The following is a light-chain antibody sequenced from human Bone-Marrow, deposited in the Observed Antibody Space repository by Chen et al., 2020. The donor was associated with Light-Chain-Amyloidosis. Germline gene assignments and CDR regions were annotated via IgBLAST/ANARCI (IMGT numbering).Light chain of an antibody. V-gene: IGLV2-23*02. CDR1: SSDVGSFNL. Sequence: QSVLTQPPSVSGAPGQAVTNPCTGTSSDVGSFNLVSWYQQHPGKAPKLMIYEVNKRPSGVSNRFSGSKSGNTASLTISGLQAEDEADYYCCSYAGSNTYIFGTETKVTVL. CDR2: EVN. J-gene: IGLJ1*01. CDR3: CSYAGSNTYI.